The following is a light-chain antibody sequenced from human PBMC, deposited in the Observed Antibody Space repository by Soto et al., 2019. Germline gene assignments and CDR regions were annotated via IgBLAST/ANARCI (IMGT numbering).Light chain of an antibody. J-gene: IGLJ1*01. CDR1: SSNIESNT. V-gene: IGLV1-44*01. CDR2: SNY. CDR3: AAWDDILNGYV. Sequence: QPVLTQPPSASGTPGQRVTISCSGSSSNIESNTVTWYQQLPGTAPKLVIYSNYYRPSGVPDRFSGSTSGTSASLVIRGLQSEDEADYYCAAWDDILNGYVFGGGTKLTVL.